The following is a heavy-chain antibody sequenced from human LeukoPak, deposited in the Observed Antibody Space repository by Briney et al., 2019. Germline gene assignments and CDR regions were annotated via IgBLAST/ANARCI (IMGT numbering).Heavy chain of an antibody. CDR1: GFTVSSNY. CDR3: AKLPQFYYDSSGYSGGGYFDY. V-gene: IGHV3-66*01. Sequence: GGSLRLSCAASGFTVSSNYMSWVRQAPGKGLEWVSVIYSGGSTYYADSVKGRFTISRDNSKNTLYLQMNSLRAEDTAVYYCAKLPQFYYDSSGYSGGGYFDYWGQGTLVTVSS. J-gene: IGHJ4*02. CDR2: IYSGGST. D-gene: IGHD3-22*01.